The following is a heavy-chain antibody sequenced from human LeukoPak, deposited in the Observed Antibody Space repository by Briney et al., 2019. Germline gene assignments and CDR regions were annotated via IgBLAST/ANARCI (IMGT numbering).Heavy chain of an antibody. Sequence: PSETLSLTCTVSGGSISSSSYYWGWIRQPPGKGLEWVGSIYYSGSTYHNPSLKSRVTISVDTSKNQFSLKLSSVTAADTAVYYCARHPDGEYCSGGSCYPYYFDYWGQGTLVTVSS. CDR1: GGSISSSSYY. J-gene: IGHJ4*02. CDR3: ARHPDGEYCSGGSCYPYYFDY. D-gene: IGHD2-15*01. CDR2: IYYSGST. V-gene: IGHV4-39*01.